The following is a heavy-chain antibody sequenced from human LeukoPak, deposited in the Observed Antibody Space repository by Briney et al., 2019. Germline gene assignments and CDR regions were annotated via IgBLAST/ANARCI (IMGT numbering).Heavy chain of an antibody. V-gene: IGHV1-2*02. D-gene: IGHD2-2*01. CDR1: GYTFTGYY. CDR3: ARDRVVVPAAKRGWFDP. Sequence: GASVKVSCKASGYTFTGYYMHWVRQAPGQGLEWMGWINPNSGGTNYAQKFQGRVTMTRDTSISTAYMELSRLRSDGTAVYYCARDRVVVPAAKRGWFDPWGQGTLVTVSS. J-gene: IGHJ5*02. CDR2: INPNSGGT.